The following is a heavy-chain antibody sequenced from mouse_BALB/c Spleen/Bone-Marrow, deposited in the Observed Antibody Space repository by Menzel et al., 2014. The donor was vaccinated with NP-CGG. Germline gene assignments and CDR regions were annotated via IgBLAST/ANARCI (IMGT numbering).Heavy chain of an antibody. CDR2: IWGDGST. V-gene: IGHV2-6-7*01. CDR3: ARDQGYRNYYYAMDY. Sequence: VQLQESGPGLVAPSQSLSITCAVSGFSLTGYAVNWVRQPPGKGLEWLGMIWGDGSTDYNSVFKSRLTISKDNSKSQVFLKMNSLQTEDTAAYYCARDQGYRNYYYAMDYWGQGISVTVSS. CDR1: GFSLTGYA. J-gene: IGHJ4*01. D-gene: IGHD3-2*02.